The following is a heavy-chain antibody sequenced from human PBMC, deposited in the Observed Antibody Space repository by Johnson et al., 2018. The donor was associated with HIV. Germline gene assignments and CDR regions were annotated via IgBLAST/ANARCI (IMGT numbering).Heavy chain of an antibody. Sequence: QVQLVESGGGVVQPGRSLRLSCAASGFTFSSYGMHWVRQAPGKGLEWVAVIWYDGSNKYYADSVKGRFTISRDNPWNTLYLQMNNLTSEDTAVYYCAKSIVVVLVGDNDDAFDIWGQGTMVTVSS. CDR3: AKSIVVVLVGDNDDAFDI. J-gene: IGHJ3*02. D-gene: IGHD2-21*01. CDR1: GFTFSSYG. CDR2: IWYDGSNK. V-gene: IGHV3-30*18.